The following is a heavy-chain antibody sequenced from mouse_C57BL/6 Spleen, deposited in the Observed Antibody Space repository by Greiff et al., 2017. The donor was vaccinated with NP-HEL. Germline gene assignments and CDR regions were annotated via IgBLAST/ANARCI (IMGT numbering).Heavy chain of an antibody. J-gene: IGHJ3*01. CDR1: GFTFSDYG. D-gene: IGHD1-1*01. CDR3: ARPSYYYSSSYWFAY. CDR2: ISSGSSTI. Sequence: EVKLMESGGGLVKPGGSLKLSCAASGFTFSDYGMHWVRQAPEKGLEWVAYISSGSSTIYYADTVKGRFTISRDNAKNTLFLQMTSLRSEDTAMYYCARPSYYYSSSYWFAYWGQGTLVTVSA. V-gene: IGHV5-17*01.